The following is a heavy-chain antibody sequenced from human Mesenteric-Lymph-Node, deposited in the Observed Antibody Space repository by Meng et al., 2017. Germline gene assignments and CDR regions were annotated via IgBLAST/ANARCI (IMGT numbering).Heavy chain of an antibody. CDR2: IYYSGST. J-gene: IGHJ5*02. V-gene: IGHV4-31*01. Sequence: QVQLQWSGPGLLKPSQTLSLTCTVYGGSISSGGYYCSWIRQHPGKGLEWIGYIYYSGSTYYNPSLKSLVTISVDTSKNQFSLKLSSVTAADTAVYYCARGQRSYSGSYPEWFDPWGQGTLVTVSS. CDR1: GGSISSGGYY. CDR3: ARGQRSYSGSYPEWFDP. D-gene: IGHD1-26*01.